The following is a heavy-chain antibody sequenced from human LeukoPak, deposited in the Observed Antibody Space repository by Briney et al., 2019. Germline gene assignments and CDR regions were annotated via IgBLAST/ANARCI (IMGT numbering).Heavy chain of an antibody. V-gene: IGHV1-69*05. CDR3: ARTMLDYYYYMDV. J-gene: IGHJ6*03. Sequence: GASVKVSCKASGGTFSSYAISWVRQAPGRGLEWMGGIIPMFGTANYAQKFQGRVRITTDESTSTAYMELSSLRSEDTAVYYCARTMLDYYYYMDVWGKGTTVTVSS. D-gene: IGHD2-2*01. CDR1: GGTFSSYA. CDR2: IIPMFGTA.